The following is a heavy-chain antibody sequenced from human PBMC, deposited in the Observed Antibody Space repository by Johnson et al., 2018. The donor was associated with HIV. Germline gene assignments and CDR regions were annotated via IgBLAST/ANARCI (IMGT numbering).Heavy chain of an antibody. D-gene: IGHD6-19*01. J-gene: IGHJ3*02. CDR3: AKDRSTGWYPAFDI. CDR1: GFTVSGNY. CDR2: IFSGGST. V-gene: IGHV3-66*01. Sequence: VQLVESGGGVVQPGRSLRLSCAASGFTVSGNYMTWVRQAPGKGLEWVSVIFSGGSTYYAGFVKGRFTISRDNSKNTLYLQMNSPRAEDTALYYCAKDRSTGWYPAFDIWGQGTMVTVSS.